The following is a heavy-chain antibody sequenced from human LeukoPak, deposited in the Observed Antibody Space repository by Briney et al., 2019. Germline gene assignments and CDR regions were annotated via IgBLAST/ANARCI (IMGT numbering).Heavy chain of an antibody. D-gene: IGHD6-19*01. CDR2: MNQDGDKK. J-gene: IGHJ4*02. V-gene: IGHV3-7*01. Sequence: GGSLRLPCAVSGFTFSSYWMTWVRQAPGKGLEWVANMNQDGDKKYYVDSVEGRFTISRDNAKNLVFLQMNNLRGEDTAVYHRARAGSGSYVGYYFDYWGQGALVTVSS. CDR1: GFTFSSYW. CDR3: ARAGSGSYVGYYFDY.